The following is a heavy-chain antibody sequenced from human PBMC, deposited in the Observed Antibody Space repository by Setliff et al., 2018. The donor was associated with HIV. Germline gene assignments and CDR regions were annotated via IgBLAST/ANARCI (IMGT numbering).Heavy chain of an antibody. CDR1: AGSISGSLYY. D-gene: IGHD5-18*01. Sequence: SETLSLTCTVSAGSISGSLYYWGWIRQPPGKGLEWIGSIFYTGSTYYSPSPKSRVTVSVDTSKNQFSLKLSSVTAADTAIYYCARPRGEYRSYDAFDIWGQGTVVTVS. CDR3: ARPRGEYRSYDAFDI. CDR2: IFYTGST. V-gene: IGHV4-39*01. J-gene: IGHJ3*02.